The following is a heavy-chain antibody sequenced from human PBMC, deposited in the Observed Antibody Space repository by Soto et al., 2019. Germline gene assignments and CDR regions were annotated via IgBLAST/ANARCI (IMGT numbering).Heavy chain of an antibody. CDR1: GYTFTNYW. D-gene: IGHD2-15*01. CDR3: ARAYGGRFDY. Sequence: PGESLKISCQGSGYTFTNYWINWVRQVPGKGLEWMGIIYPSDSDTGYSPSFQGQVTISADKSISTAYLQWSSLKASDTAMYYCARAYGGRFDYWGQGTLVTVSS. V-gene: IGHV5-51*01. J-gene: IGHJ4*02. CDR2: IYPSDSDT.